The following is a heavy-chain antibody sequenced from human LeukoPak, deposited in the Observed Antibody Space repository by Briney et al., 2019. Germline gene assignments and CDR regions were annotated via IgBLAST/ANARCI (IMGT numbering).Heavy chain of an antibody. J-gene: IGHJ4*02. D-gene: IGHD1-26*01. CDR1: GFTFSNDW. CDR3: ARGRGGSYHY. Sequence: GSLRLSCAASGFTFSNDWMHWVRQAPGKGLVWVSRINTDGSTTTYADSVKGRFTISRDNAKNTLYLQMNSLRVEDTAVYYCARGRGGSYHYWGQGTLVTVSS. V-gene: IGHV3-74*01. CDR2: INTDGSTT.